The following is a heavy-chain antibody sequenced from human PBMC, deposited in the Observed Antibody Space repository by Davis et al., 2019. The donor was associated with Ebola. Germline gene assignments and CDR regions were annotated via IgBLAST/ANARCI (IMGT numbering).Heavy chain of an antibody. CDR3: ARTTLWFGEPAPLYYFDY. D-gene: IGHD3-10*01. CDR1: GFTFSDYY. J-gene: IGHJ4*02. Sequence: PGGSLRLSCAASGFTFSDYYMSWIRQAPGKGLEWVSYISSSSSYTNYADSVKGRFTISRDNAKNSLYLQMNSLRAEDTAVYYCARTTLWFGEPAPLYYFDYWGQGTLVTVPS. V-gene: IGHV3-11*06. CDR2: ISSSSSYT.